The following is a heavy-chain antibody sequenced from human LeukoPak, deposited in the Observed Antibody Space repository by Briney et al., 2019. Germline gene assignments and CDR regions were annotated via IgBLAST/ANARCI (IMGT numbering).Heavy chain of an antibody. CDR2: ISSSSSYI. V-gene: IGHV3-21*01. D-gene: IGHD2-2*03. CDR3: ARELDIVVVPTGPFDY. Sequence: GGSLRLSCAASGFTFSSYSMNWVRQAPGKGLEWVSSISSSSSYIYYADSVKGRLTISRDNAKNSLYLQMNSLRAEDTAVYYCARELDIVVVPTGPFDYWGQGTLVTVSS. CDR1: GFTFSSYS. J-gene: IGHJ4*02.